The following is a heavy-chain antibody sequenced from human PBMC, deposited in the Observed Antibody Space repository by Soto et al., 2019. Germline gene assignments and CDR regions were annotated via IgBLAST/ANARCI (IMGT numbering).Heavy chain of an antibody. CDR1: GFTFSSYA. Sequence: PGGSLRLSCAASGFTFSSYAMSWVRQAPGKGLEWVSAINGSGGRTFYADSVKGRFTIPRDNSKNTLYLQMNSLRAEDTAVYYCAKEDGSGSYVDYWGQGTPVTVSS. J-gene: IGHJ4*02. CDR2: INGSGGRT. CDR3: AKEDGSGSYVDY. D-gene: IGHD3-10*01. V-gene: IGHV3-23*01.